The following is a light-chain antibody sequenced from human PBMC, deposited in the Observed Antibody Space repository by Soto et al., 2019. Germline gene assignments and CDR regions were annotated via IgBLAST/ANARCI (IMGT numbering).Light chain of an antibody. CDR3: QQYYSTPLA. V-gene: IGKV4-1*01. CDR2: WGS. CDR1: QSVLYSSNNKNY. Sequence: DIVMTQSPDSLAVSLGARATIKCKSSQSVLYSSNNKNYLAWYQQKPRQPPKLLIYWGSTRESGVPDRFSGSGSVTDFPLTISSLQAEAVAVYYCQQYYSTPLAFGQGTKVEIK. J-gene: IGKJ1*01.